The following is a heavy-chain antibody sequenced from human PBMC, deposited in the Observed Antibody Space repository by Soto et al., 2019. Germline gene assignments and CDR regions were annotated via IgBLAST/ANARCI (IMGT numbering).Heavy chain of an antibody. V-gene: IGHV3-11*01. J-gene: IGHJ4*03. CDR3: ASRFFD. CDR2: SRGSGHNI. Sequence: EVSLRLSCAATGLSFSEYYLSWIRQSPGKKLEWLSYSRGSGHNIHNVGSVKGRLTISRDNDKKALFMHMNSLRVEDTPVYSSASRFFD. CDR1: GLSFSEYY.